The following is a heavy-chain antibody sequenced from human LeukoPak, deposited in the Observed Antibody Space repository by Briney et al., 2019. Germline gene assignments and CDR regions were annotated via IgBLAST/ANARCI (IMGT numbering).Heavy chain of an antibody. CDR3: TTVDYDSSGYKDY. CDR1: GFTFSNAW. Sequence: GGSLRLSCAASGFTFSNAWMSWVRQAPGKGLEWVGRIKSKTDGGTTDYAAPVKGRFTISRDDSKNTLYLQMNSLKTEDTAVYYCTTVDYDSSGYKDYWGQGTLVTVSS. J-gene: IGHJ4*02. V-gene: IGHV3-15*01. CDR2: IKSKTDGGTT. D-gene: IGHD3-22*01.